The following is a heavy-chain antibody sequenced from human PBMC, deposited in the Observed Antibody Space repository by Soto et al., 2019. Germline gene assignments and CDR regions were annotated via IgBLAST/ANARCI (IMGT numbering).Heavy chain of an antibody. J-gene: IGHJ2*01. CDR2: IKQDGSEK. Sequence: EVQLVESGGGLVQPGGSLRLSCAASGFTFSSYRMSWVRQAPGKGLEWVANIKQDGSEKYYVESVKGRFTISRDNAKNSLYLQMNSLRAEDTAVYYCARASYGEFYWYFDLWGRGTLVTVAS. V-gene: IGHV3-7*01. D-gene: IGHD1-26*01. CDR1: GFTFSSYR. CDR3: ARASYGEFYWYFDL.